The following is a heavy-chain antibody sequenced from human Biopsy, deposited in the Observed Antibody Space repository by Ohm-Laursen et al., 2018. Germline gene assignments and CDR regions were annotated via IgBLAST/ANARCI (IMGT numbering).Heavy chain of an antibody. Sequence: TLSLTCTVSGGSVSSGGFYWSWIRQHPGKGMEWIGYIYYIGTTYYNPSLKSLVTISVDTSKNQFSLKLNSVTAADTAVYYCARRPYGGTRYWYFDLWGRGTLVTVSS. CDR2: IYYIGTT. V-gene: IGHV4-31*01. CDR1: GGSVSSGGFY. CDR3: ARRPYGGTRYWYFDL. J-gene: IGHJ2*01. D-gene: IGHD4-23*01.